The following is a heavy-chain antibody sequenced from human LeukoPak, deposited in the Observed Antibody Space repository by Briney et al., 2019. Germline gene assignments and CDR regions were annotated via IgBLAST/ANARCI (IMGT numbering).Heavy chain of an antibody. D-gene: IGHD5-12*01. V-gene: IGHV4-59*01. Sequence: SETLSLTCTVSGGSISSYYWSWIRQPPGKGLEWIGYIYYSGSTNYNPSLKSRVTISVDTSKNQFSLKLSSVTAAGTAVYYCAAEDLVATIGYWGQGTLVTVSS. CDR2: IYYSGST. CDR3: AAEDLVATIGY. CDR1: GGSISSYY. J-gene: IGHJ4*02.